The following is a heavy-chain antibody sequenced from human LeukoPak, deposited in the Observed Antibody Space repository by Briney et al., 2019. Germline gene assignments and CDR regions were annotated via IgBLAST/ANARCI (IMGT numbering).Heavy chain of an antibody. Sequence: ASVKVSCKASGYTFTGYYMHWVRQAPGQGLEWMGWINPNSGGTNYAQKFQGRVTMTRDTSISTAYMELSRLRSDDTAVYYCARGGTIFGVVNYYYYMDVWGKGTTVTVSS. V-gene: IGHV1-2*02. J-gene: IGHJ6*03. CDR2: INPNSGGT. CDR3: ARGGTIFGVVNYYYYMDV. D-gene: IGHD3-3*01. CDR1: GYTFTGYY.